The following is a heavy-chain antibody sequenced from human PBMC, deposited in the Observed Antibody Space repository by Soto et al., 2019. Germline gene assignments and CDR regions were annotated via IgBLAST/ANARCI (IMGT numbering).Heavy chain of an antibody. CDR1: GFTFSGYW. CDR3: ARDNSRHFVTPAASWWFDP. V-gene: IGHV1-46*01. J-gene: IGHJ5*02. CDR2: IDPNGGSR. D-gene: IGHD2-15*01. Sequence: GASVKVSCKASGFTFSGYWMHWVRQAPGQGLEWMGIIDPNGGSRNYAQKFQGRVTITRDTSTSTLYMDLSSLRYEDTAVYYCARDNSRHFVTPAASWWFDPWGQGTLVTVSS.